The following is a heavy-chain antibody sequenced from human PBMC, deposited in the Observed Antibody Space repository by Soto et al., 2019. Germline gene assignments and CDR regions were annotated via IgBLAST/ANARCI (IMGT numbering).Heavy chain of an antibody. CDR3: AKGAGCSSTSCFKFSYYYYYYRMDV. J-gene: IGHJ6*02. CDR2: ISGSGGST. CDR1: GFTFSSYA. D-gene: IGHD2-2*01. Sequence: PGGSLRLSCAASGFTFSSYAMSWVRQAPGKGLEWVSAISGSGGSTYYADSVKGRFTISRDNSKNTLYLQMNSLRAEDTAVYYCAKGAGCSSTSCFKFSYYYYYYRMDVWGQGTTVTVSS. V-gene: IGHV3-23*01.